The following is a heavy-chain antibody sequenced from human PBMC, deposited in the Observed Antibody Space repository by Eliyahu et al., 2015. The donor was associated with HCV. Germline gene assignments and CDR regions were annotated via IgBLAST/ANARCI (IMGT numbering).Heavy chain of an antibody. D-gene: IGHD3-22*01. Sequence: QMQLVQSGPEVXKPGTSVXXSCXASGFSFIKSDVQWXRQARGQRLEWIGWIVVGRGNTNYAQKFQERVTITRDMSTNTAYMELSRLRSEDTAVYYCATGAPDRIGASDMWGQGTMVTVSS. CDR3: ATGAPDRIGASDM. J-gene: IGHJ3*02. V-gene: IGHV1-58*01. CDR2: IVVGRGNT. CDR1: GFSFIKSD.